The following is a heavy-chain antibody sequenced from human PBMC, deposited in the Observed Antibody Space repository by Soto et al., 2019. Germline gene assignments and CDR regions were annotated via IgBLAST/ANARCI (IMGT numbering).Heavy chain of an antibody. CDR3: ANENRPYSGYDLFDY. D-gene: IGHD5-12*01. Sequence: EVQLLESGGGLVQPGGSLRLSCAASGFTFSSYAMSWVRQAPGKGLEWVSAISGSGGSTYYADSVKGRFTISRDNSKNTLYLQMHSLRAEDTAVYYCANENRPYSGYDLFDYWGQGTLVTVSS. CDR2: ISGSGGST. V-gene: IGHV3-23*01. J-gene: IGHJ4*02. CDR1: GFTFSSYA.